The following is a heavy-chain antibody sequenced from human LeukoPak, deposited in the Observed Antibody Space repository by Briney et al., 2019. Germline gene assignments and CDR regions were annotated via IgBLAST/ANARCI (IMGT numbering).Heavy chain of an antibody. Sequence: ASVKVSCKASGYTFTSCGISWVRQAPGQGLEWMGWISAYNGNTNYAQKLQGRVTMTTDTSTSTAYMELRSLRSDDTAVYYCARDRVVRDSSGYYGLHDAFDIWGQGTMVTVSS. CDR3: ARDRVVRDSSGYYGLHDAFDI. J-gene: IGHJ3*02. CDR2: ISAYNGNT. V-gene: IGHV1-18*01. D-gene: IGHD3-22*01. CDR1: GYTFTSCG.